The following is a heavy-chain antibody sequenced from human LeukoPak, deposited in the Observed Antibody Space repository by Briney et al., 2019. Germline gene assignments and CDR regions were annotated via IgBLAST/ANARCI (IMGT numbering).Heavy chain of an antibody. D-gene: IGHD3-22*01. Sequence: QPGGSLRLSCAASGFTFSSYGMHWVRQAPGKGLEWVAVISYDGSNKYYADSVKGRFTISRDNSENTLYLQMNSLRAEDTAVYYCAKEVGYYDSSGPSPPDYWGQGTLVTVSS. CDR3: AKEVGYYDSSGPSPPDY. J-gene: IGHJ4*02. CDR1: GFTFSSYG. CDR2: ISYDGSNK. V-gene: IGHV3-30*18.